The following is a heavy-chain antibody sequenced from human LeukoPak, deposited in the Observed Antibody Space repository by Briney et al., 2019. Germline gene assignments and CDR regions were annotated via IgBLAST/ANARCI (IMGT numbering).Heavy chain of an antibody. J-gene: IGHJ4*02. CDR2: IYTSGGT. CDR3: ARVHLRAAYFDY. V-gene: IGHV4-4*07. CDR1: GGSISSYY. Sequence: SETLSLTCTVSGGSISSYYWSWIRQPAGKGLEWIGRIYTSGGTGYNPSLKSRVTMSVDTSKNQFSLKLSSVTAADTAVYYCARVHLRAAYFDYWGQGTLVTVSS. D-gene: IGHD2-15*01.